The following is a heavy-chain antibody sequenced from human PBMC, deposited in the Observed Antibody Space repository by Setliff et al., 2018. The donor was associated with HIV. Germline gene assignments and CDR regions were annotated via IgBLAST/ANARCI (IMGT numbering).Heavy chain of an antibody. CDR1: GGSISTYY. CDR3: AGYCGGGSCASI. CDR2: IYFTGSS. J-gene: IGHJ3*02. V-gene: IGHV4-59*01. Sequence: SETLSLTCTVSGGSISTYYWSWIRQPPGKGLEWIGSIYFTGSSDNNPSLKSRVTLSVDTSRNHFSLKLNSVTTADTAMYYCAGYCGGGSCASIWGQGTMVTVSS. D-gene: IGHD2-15*01.